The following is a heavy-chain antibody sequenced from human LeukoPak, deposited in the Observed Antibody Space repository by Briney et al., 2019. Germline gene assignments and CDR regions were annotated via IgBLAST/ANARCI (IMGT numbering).Heavy chain of an antibody. CDR3: ARGIQEDYYDSSGYYYSWFDP. Sequence: SETLSLTCAVSGGSISSGGYSWSWIRQPPGKGLEWIGYLYHSGSTYYNPSLKSRVTISVDRSKNQFSLKLSSETAADTAVYYCARGIQEDYYDSSGYYYSWFDPWGQGTLVTVSS. D-gene: IGHD3-22*01. CDR1: GGSISSGGYS. CDR2: LYHSGST. V-gene: IGHV4-30-2*01. J-gene: IGHJ5*02.